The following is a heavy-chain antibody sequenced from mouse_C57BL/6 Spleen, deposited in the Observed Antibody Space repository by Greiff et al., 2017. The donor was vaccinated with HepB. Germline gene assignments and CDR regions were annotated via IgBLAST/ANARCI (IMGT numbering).Heavy chain of an antibody. V-gene: IGHV5-9-1*02. CDR1: GFTFSSYA. D-gene: IGHD1-1*01. CDR2: ISSGGDYI. CDR3: TSPSPSYGSSWYFDV. J-gene: IGHJ1*03. Sequence: EVKLMESGEGLVKPGGSLKLSCAASGFTFSSYAMSWVRQTPEKRLEWVAYISSGGDYIYYADTVKGRFTISRDNARNTLYLQMSSLKSEDTAMYYCTSPSPSYGSSWYFDVWGTGTTVTVSS.